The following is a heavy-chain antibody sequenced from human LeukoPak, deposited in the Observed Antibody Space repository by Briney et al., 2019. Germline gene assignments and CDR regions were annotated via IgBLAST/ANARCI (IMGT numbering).Heavy chain of an antibody. D-gene: IGHD6-13*01. CDR1: DGSISSYY. CDR2: IYYSGST. Sequence: SQTLSLTCTVSDGSISSYYWGWIRQPPGKGLEWIGSIYYSGSTYYNPSLKSRVTISVDTSKNQFSLKLSSVTAADTAVYYCARLRIAAAGLAFDYWGQGTLVTVSS. CDR3: ARLRIAAAGLAFDY. V-gene: IGHV4-39*07. J-gene: IGHJ4*02.